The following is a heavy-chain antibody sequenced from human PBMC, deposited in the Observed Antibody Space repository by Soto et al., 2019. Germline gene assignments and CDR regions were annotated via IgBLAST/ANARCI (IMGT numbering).Heavy chain of an antibody. CDR2: INPNSGGT. Sequence: QVQLVQSGAEVKKPGASVKVSCKASGYTFTGYYMHWVRQAPGQGLEWMGWINPNSGGTNYAQKFQGWVTMTRDTSISTAYMELSRLRSDDTAVYYCAIDYGGNSKLTSAFDIWGQGTMVTASS. D-gene: IGHD4-17*01. V-gene: IGHV1-2*04. CDR1: GYTFTGYY. CDR3: AIDYGGNSKLTSAFDI. J-gene: IGHJ3*02.